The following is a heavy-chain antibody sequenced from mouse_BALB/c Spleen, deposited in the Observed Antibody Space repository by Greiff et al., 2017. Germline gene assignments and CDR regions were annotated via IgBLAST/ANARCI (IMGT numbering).Heavy chain of an antibody. V-gene: IGHV2-2*02. CDR2: IWSGGST. J-gene: IGHJ3*01. CDR3: ASRWELRGAWFAY. D-gene: IGHD1-1*02. CDR1: GFSLTSYG. Sequence: QVQLQQSGPGLVQPSQSLSITCTVSGFSLTSYGVHWVRQSPGKGLEWLGVIWSGGSTDYNAAFISRLSISKDNSKSQVFFKMNSLQANDTAIYYCASRWELRGAWFAYWGQGTLVTVSA.